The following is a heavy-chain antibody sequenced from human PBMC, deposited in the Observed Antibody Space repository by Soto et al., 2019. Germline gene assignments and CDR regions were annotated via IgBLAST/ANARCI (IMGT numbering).Heavy chain of an antibody. J-gene: IGHJ6*02. CDR1: GFTFSSYD. Sequence: GGSLRLSCAASGFTFSSYDMHWVRQATGKGLEWGSAIGTAGDTYYPGSVKGRFTISRENAKNSLYLQMNSLRAGDTAVYYCAGALENPYFYYGLNVWGQGTTVTVSS. CDR3: AGALENPYFYYGLNV. D-gene: IGHD1-1*01. CDR2: IGTAGDT. V-gene: IGHV3-13*01.